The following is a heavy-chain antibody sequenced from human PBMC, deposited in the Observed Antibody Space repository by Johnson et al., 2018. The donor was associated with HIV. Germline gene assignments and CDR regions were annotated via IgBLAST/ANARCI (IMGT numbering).Heavy chain of an antibody. CDR2: ISSSGSTI. D-gene: IGHD2-15*01. Sequence: VQLVESGGRLVKPGGSLRISCAASGFTFSNAWMSWIRQAPGKGLEWVSYISSSGSTIYYADSVKGRFTISRDNAKNSLYLQMNSLRAEDTAVYYCASTSPPGLLAFQDAFDIWGQGTMVTVSS. J-gene: IGHJ3*02. CDR3: ASTSPPGLLAFQDAFDI. CDR1: GFTFSNAW. V-gene: IGHV3-11*04.